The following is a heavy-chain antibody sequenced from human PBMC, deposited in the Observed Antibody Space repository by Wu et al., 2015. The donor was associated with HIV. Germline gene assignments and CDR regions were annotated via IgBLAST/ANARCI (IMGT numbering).Heavy chain of an antibody. J-gene: IGHJ4*02. CDR3: AREVSPRYFDY. CDR2: IIPIFDST. V-gene: IGHV1-69*05. Sequence: QVQLVQSGAEVKKPGSSVKVSCKASGGTFNSYAISWVRQAPGQGLEWMGGIIPIFDSTNHAQKFQGRVTITTDESTSTAYMELSSLRSEDTAVYYCAREVSPRYFDYWGQGTLVTVSS. D-gene: IGHD3-22*01. CDR1: GGTFNSYA.